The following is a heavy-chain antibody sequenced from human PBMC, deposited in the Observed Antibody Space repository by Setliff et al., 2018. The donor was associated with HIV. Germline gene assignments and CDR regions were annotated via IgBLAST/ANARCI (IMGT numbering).Heavy chain of an antibody. CDR1: GDSVSSKSAA. J-gene: IGHJ6*03. V-gene: IGHV6-1*01. CDR2: TYYRSKWNS. Sequence: PSQTLSLTCAISGDSVSSKSAAWNWLRQSPPRGLEWLGRTYYRSKWNSDYAPSVKSRVTINPDTSKNKFSLQLNSVTPEDTAVYYCARGGDWDDNYYMDVGGKGTTVTVSS. D-gene: IGHD1-1*01. CDR3: ARGGDWDDNYYMDV.